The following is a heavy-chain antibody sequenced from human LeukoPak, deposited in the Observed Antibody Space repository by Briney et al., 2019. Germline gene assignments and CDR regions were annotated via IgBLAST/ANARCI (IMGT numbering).Heavy chain of an antibody. CDR3: ARWDDKRPL. J-gene: IGHJ4*02. Sequence: KPSETLSLTCTVSGGSISNYYWSWIRQPPGKGLEWIGYIYYSGSTNYNPSLKSRVTISVDTSKNQFSLKLTSVTAADRAVYYCARWDDKRPLWGQGTLVTVSS. D-gene: IGHD3-9*01. CDR1: GGSISNYY. V-gene: IGHV4-59*01. CDR2: IYYSGST.